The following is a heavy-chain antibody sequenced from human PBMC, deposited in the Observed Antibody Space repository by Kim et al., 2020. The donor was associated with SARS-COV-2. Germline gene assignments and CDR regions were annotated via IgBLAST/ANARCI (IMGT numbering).Heavy chain of an antibody. J-gene: IGHJ4*02. Sequence: GGSLRLSCAASGFTFSSYAMSWVRQAPGKGLEWVSAISGSGGSTYYADSVKGRFTISRDNSKNTLYLQMNSLRAEDTAVYYCAKREWDGYNFGASHFDYWGQGTLVTVSS. V-gene: IGHV3-23*01. CDR1: GFTFSSYA. D-gene: IGHD5-12*01. CDR3: AKREWDGYNFGASHFDY. CDR2: ISGSGGST.